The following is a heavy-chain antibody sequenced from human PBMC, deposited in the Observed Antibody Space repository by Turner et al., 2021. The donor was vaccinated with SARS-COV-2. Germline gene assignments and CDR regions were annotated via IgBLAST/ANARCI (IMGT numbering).Heavy chain of an antibody. CDR3: AKEDTALVTRFDY. J-gene: IGHJ4*02. Sequence: QVQLVESGGGVVQPGRSLRLPCAASGFTFSSYGMHWVRQAPGKGLEWVAVIWYDGSNKYYADSVKGRFTISRDNSKNTLYLQMNSLRAEDTAVYYCAKEDTALVTRFDYWGQGTLVTVSS. CDR2: IWYDGSNK. V-gene: IGHV3-33*06. D-gene: IGHD5-18*01. CDR1: GFTFSSYG.